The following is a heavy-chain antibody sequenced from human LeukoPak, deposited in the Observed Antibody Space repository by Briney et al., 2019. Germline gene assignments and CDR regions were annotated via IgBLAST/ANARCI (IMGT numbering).Heavy chain of an antibody. CDR1: GGSISSYY. J-gene: IGHJ4*02. V-gene: IGHV4-59*01. CDR2: IYYSGST. Sequence: SETLSLTCTVSGGSISSYYWGWIRQPPGKGLEWVGYIYYSGSTNYNPSLKSRVTISVDTSKNQFSLRLSSVTAADTALYYCARDHYSDYWGQGTLVTVSS. CDR3: ARDHYSDY.